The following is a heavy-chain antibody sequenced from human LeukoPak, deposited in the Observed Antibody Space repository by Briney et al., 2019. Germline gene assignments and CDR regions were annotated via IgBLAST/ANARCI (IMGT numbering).Heavy chain of an antibody. J-gene: IGHJ3*02. CDR1: GFTFGDYA. Sequence: GGSLRLSCTASGFTFGDYAMSWVRQAPGKGLEWVGFIRSKAYGGTTEYAASVKGRFTISRDDSKSIAYLQMNSLKTEDTAVYYCTRESIMYDAFDIWGQGTMVTVSS. CDR3: TRESIMYDAFDI. CDR2: IRSKAYGGTT. V-gene: IGHV3-49*04. D-gene: IGHD2/OR15-2a*01.